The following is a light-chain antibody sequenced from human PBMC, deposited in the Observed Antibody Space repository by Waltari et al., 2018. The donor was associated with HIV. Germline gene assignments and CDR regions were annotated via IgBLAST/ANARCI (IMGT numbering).Light chain of an antibody. Sequence: QSVLTQPPSASGTPGQRVTIPCSGSSSNIGSNTVHWYQQLPGTAPKPLIYSNNQRPSGVPDRFSGSKSGTSASLAISGLQSEDEADYYCAAWDDSLNGPVFGGGTKLTVL. V-gene: IGLV1-44*01. CDR1: SSNIGSNT. J-gene: IGLJ2*01. CDR3: AAWDDSLNGPV. CDR2: SNN.